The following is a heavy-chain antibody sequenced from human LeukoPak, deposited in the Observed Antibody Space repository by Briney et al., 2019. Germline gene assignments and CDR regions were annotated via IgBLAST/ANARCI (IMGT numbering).Heavy chain of an antibody. CDR3: AKSGDGGYFDY. D-gene: IGHD2-15*01. CDR1: GFTFSSYG. CDR2: ISYDGSNK. J-gene: IGHJ4*02. V-gene: IGHV3-30*18. Sequence: GGSLRLSCAASGFTFSSYGMHWVRQAPGKGLEWVAVISYDGSNKYCADSVKGRFTISRDNSKNTLYLQMNSLRAEDTAVYYCAKSGDGGYFDYWGQGTLVTVSS.